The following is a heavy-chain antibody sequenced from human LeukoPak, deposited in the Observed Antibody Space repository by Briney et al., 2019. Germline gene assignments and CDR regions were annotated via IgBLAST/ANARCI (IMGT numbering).Heavy chain of an antibody. D-gene: IGHD2-21*02. CDR1: GFTFSTYW. Sequence: GGSLRLSCAASGFTFSTYWMHWVRQAPGKRLEWVSRIKTDGSIKSSADAVKGRFTISRDNGKNSLYLQMNSLRAEDTAVYYCAKTGGRGDLLSAFDYWGQGTLVTVSS. V-gene: IGHV3-74*01. J-gene: IGHJ4*02. CDR2: IKTDGSIK. CDR3: AKTGGRGDLLSAFDY.